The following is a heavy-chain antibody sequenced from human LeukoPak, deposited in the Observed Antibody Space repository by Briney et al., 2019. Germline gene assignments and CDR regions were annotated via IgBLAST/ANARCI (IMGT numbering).Heavy chain of an antibody. V-gene: IGHV4-59*01. CDR3: ARDNPHGGYDLDY. CDR1: GGSISGYY. D-gene: IGHD5-12*01. CDR2: FYSSEIT. Sequence: SETLSLTCTVSGGSISGYYWSWVRQPPGKGLEWIGFFYSSEITSYNPSLKSRVTISVDTSKNQFSLRLNSVTAADTAVYYCARDNPHGGYDLDYWGQGTLVTVSS. J-gene: IGHJ4*02.